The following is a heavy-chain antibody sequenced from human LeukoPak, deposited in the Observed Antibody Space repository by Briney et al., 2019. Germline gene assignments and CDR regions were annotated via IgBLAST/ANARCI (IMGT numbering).Heavy chain of an antibody. D-gene: IGHD6-19*01. CDR1: GFTFDDYA. CDR2: ISWNSGSI. J-gene: IGHJ4*02. CDR3: ARGHSSGWHPFDY. Sequence: GGSLRLSCAASGFTFDDYAMHWVRQAPGKGLEWVSGISWNSGSIGYADSVKGRFTISRDNAKNSLYLQMNSLRAEDTAVYYCARGHSSGWHPFDYWGQGTLVTVSS. V-gene: IGHV3-9*01.